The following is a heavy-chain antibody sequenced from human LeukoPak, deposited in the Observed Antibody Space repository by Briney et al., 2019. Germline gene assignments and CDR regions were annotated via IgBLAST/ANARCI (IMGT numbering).Heavy chain of an antibody. CDR1: GFTFSSYW. CDR2: IKQDGSEK. V-gene: IGHV3-7*01. J-gene: IGHJ5*01. Sequence: PGGSLRLSCAASGFTFSSYWMSWVRQAPGKGLEWVANIKQDGSEKYYVDPVKGRFTISRDNAKNSLYLQMNSLRAEDTAVYYCAREVREWFGELLGGWFDPWGQGTLVTVSS. CDR3: AREVREWFGELLGGWFDP. D-gene: IGHD3-10*01.